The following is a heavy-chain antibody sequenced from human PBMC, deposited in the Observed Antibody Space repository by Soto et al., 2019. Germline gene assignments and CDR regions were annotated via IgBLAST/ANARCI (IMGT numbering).Heavy chain of an antibody. Sequence: GASVKVSCKVSGYSLTELPIHWVRQAPGKGLEWMGGFDPKDGKVVHAQTLAARVTMTEDTATDTVYMELESLTSEDTAVYHCATVRGVGRYWFDTWGPGILVTAPQ. J-gene: IGHJ5*02. D-gene: IGHD2-8*02. CDR3: ATVRGVGRYWFDT. CDR1: GYSLTELP. V-gene: IGHV1-24*01. CDR2: FDPKDGKV.